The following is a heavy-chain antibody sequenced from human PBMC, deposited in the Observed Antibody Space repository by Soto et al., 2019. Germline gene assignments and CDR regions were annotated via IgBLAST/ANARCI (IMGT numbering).Heavy chain of an antibody. CDR3: ARDLGFCSSTSCYPWFDP. CDR1: GGSISSYY. Sequence: SETLSLTCTVSGGSISSYYWSWIRQPPGKGLKWIGYIYYSGNTNYNPSLKSRVTISVDTSKNQFSLKLISVTAADTAVYYCARDLGFCSSTSCYPWFDPWGQGTLVTVSS. CDR2: IYYSGNT. V-gene: IGHV4-59*01. D-gene: IGHD2-2*01. J-gene: IGHJ5*02.